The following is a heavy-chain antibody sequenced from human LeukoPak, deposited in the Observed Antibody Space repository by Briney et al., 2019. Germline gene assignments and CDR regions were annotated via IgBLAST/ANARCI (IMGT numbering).Heavy chain of an antibody. CDR1: GFTSRGVW. J-gene: IGHJ3*01. CDR2: IKPDGSDK. V-gene: IGHV3-7*02. Sequence: GGSPRLSCAASGFTSRGVWLYWVRQAPGKGLEWVANIKPDGSDKYYVDSVKGRFTISRDNAKNSSYLQMNSLTVEDTVLYCCAAKTFDVWGQGTMVTVSS. CDR3: AAKTFDV.